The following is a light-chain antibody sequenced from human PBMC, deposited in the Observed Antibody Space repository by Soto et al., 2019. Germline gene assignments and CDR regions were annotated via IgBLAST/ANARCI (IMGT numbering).Light chain of an antibody. CDR3: SSYAGSTNFYF. V-gene: IGLV2-8*01. CDR1: STDVGGYNY. Sequence: QSVLTQPPSASGSPGQSVTISCTGTSTDVGGYNYVAWYQQHPGKAPKLMIYEVSKRPSGVPDRFSGSKSDNTASLTVSGLQAEDEADYYCSSYAGSTNFYFFGTGTKLTVL. CDR2: EVS. J-gene: IGLJ1*01.